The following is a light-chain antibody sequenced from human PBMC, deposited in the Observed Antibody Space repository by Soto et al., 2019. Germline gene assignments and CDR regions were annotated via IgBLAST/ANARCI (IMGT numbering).Light chain of an antibody. J-gene: IGLJ1*01. V-gene: IGLV2-23*01. CDR3: CSYAGINTFFV. CDR1: SSDIGSYNL. CDR2: EDT. Sequence: QSALTQPASVSGPPGQSITISCTGTSSDIGSYNLVSWYQQYPGKAPKLMIYEDTKRPSGVSNRFSGSKSGNTASLTISGLQAEDEADYFCCSYAGINTFFVFGTGTKAPS.